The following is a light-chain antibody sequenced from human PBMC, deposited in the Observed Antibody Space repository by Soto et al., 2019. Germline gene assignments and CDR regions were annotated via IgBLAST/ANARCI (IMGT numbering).Light chain of an antibody. CDR3: SSYTSTRTLDVV. CDR2: DVS. CDR1: SSDVGGYKY. J-gene: IGLJ2*01. V-gene: IGLV2-14*01. Sequence: QSALTQPASVSGSPGQSITISCTGTSSDVGGYKYVSWYQQLPGKAPKLMIYDVSYRPSGISNRFSGSKSGNTASLTISGLQAEDEADYYCSSYTSTRTLDVVFGGGTKVTVL.